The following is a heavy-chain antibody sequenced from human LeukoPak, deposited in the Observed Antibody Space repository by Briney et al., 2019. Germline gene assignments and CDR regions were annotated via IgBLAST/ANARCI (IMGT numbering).Heavy chain of an antibody. CDR3: ASTSRIGNYNAWLVP. CDR2: IIYLIWSV. J-gene: IGHJ5*02. Sequence: ASVKVSCKASGGTFDTYGIAWVRQPPGQGLAWMGMIIYLIWSVIYAQKFKGRATIPADKSTSSRYNDMSGLKSEDTAMYCRASTSRIGNYNAWLVPWGQGTLVTVSS. CDR1: GGTFDTYG. D-gene: IGHD3-3*01. V-gene: IGHV1-69*04.